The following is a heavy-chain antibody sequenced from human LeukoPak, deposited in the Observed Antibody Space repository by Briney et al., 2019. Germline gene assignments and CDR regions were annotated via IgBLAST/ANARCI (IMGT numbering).Heavy chain of an antibody. CDR2: IYTSGST. CDR3: ARDLGYSSSSGDWFDP. CDR1: GGSITSGSYY. V-gene: IGHV4-61*02. D-gene: IGHD6-6*01. Sequence: ASETLSLTCTVSGGSITSGSYYWSWIRQPAGKGLEWLGRIYTSGSTNYNPSLKSRVTISVDTSKNQFSLKLSSVTAADTAVYYCARDLGYSSSSGDWFDPWGQGTLVTVSS. J-gene: IGHJ5*02.